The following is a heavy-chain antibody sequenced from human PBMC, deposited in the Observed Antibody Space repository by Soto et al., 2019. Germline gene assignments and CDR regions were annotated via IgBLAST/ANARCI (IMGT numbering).Heavy chain of an antibody. J-gene: IGHJ4*02. D-gene: IGHD3-16*01. CDR2: ISSSSAYI. CDR1: GFTFGSFT. V-gene: IGHV3-21*06. Sequence: EVHLVEAGGGLVKPGESLTLSCAASGFTFGSFTLNWVRQAPGKGLEWVSSISSSSAYIYYAESVKGRFTISRDNARSTLYLQMNSLRIDETAVYFCARDGLTFGGDWGQGTLVAVSS. CDR3: ARDGLTFGGD.